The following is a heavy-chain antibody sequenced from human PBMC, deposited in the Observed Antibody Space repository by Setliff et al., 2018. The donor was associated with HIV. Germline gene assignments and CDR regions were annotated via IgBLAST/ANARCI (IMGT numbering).Heavy chain of an antibody. D-gene: IGHD3-9*01. Sequence: SVKVSCKASGGTFSSYAISWVRQAPGQGLEWMGGIIPIFGTANYAQKFQGRVTITADESTSTAYMELSSLRSEDTAVYYCARGDRVYDILTGYHHYYYYYMDVWGKGTTVTVSS. CDR2: IIPIFGTA. CDR3: ARGDRVYDILTGYHHYYYYYMDV. CDR1: GGTFSSYA. J-gene: IGHJ6*03. V-gene: IGHV1-69*13.